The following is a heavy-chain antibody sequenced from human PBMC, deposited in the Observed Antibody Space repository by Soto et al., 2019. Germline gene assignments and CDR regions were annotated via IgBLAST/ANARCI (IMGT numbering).Heavy chain of an antibody. CDR2: IYHSGST. V-gene: IGHV4-4*02. J-gene: IGHJ6*02. D-gene: IGHD2-2*01. CDR3: ARDQDIVLVPAAMDYYYYGMDV. CDR1: GGSISSSNW. Sequence: SETLSLTCAVSGGSISSSNWWSWVRQPPGKGLEWIGEIYHSGSTNYNPSLKSRVTISVDKSKNQFSLKLSSVTAADTAVYYCARDQDIVLVPAAMDYYYYGMDVWGQGTTVTVSS.